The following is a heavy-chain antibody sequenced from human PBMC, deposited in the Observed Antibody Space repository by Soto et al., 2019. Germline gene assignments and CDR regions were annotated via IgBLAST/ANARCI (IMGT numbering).Heavy chain of an antibody. CDR1: GYIFTTYG. V-gene: IGHV1-18*01. J-gene: IGHJ4*02. Sequence: ASVKVSCKASGYIFTTYGISWVRQAPGQGLEWMGWIHAYNDNTKYAQSLQGRVTMTIDTSTNTAYMELGSLRSDDTAVYYCARQIYDSDTGPNFQYYFDSWGQGTPVTVSS. D-gene: IGHD3-22*01. CDR2: IHAYNDNT. CDR3: ARQIYDSDTGPNFQYYFDS.